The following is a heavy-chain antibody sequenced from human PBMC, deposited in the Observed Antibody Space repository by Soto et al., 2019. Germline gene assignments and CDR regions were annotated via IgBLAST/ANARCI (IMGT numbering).Heavy chain of an antibody. CDR1: GGSISSSSYY. J-gene: IGHJ6*03. CDR2: IYYSGST. CDR3: ARHIYDFWSGYYPPYYMDV. D-gene: IGHD3-3*01. V-gene: IGHV4-39*01. Sequence: SETLSLTCTVSGGSISSSSYYWGWIRQPPGKGLEWIGSIYYSGSTYYNPSLKSRVTISVDTSKNQFSLKLSSVTAADTAVYYCARHIYDFWSGYYPPYYMDVWGKGTTVTVSS.